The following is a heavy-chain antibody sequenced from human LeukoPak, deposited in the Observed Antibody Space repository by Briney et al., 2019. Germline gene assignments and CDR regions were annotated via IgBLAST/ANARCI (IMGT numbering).Heavy chain of an antibody. CDR1: GFTVSSNY. CDR3: ARGTYVGGASI. J-gene: IGHJ3*02. CDR2: INHSGST. V-gene: IGHV4-34*01. D-gene: IGHD3-16*01. Sequence: GSLRLSCAASGFTVSSNYMSWVRQAPGKGLEWFGEINHSGSTTYNPPLKSRVTISVDTSKNQFSLKLSSVSAGDTAVYYCARGTYVGGASIWGQGTMVTVSS.